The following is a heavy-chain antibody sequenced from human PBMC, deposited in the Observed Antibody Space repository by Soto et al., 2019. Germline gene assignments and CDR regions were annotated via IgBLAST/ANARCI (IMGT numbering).Heavy chain of an antibody. D-gene: IGHD6-13*01. CDR2: ISYDGSNE. J-gene: IGHJ4*02. Sequence: QVQLVESGGGVVQPGRSLRLSCAASGFTFSNYGMHWVRQAPGKGLEWAAVISYDGSNEYYADSVKGRFTISRDNSKNSLYLQMNSLRAEDTAVYYCAKDQADWVYSRSWYFEDWGQGTLVTVSS. CDR1: GFTFSNYG. V-gene: IGHV3-30*18. CDR3: AKDQADWVYSRSWYFED.